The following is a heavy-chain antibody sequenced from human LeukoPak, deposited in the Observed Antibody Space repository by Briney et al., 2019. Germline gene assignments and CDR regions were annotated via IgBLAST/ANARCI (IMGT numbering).Heavy chain of an antibody. V-gene: IGHV4-59*01. D-gene: IGHD6-13*01. J-gene: IGHJ4*02. CDR3: ARDRVAAAGSFDY. CDR2: IYYSGST. Sequence: IXXPPXKGXXWIGYIYYSGSTNYNPSLKSRVTISVDTSKNQFSLKLSSVTAADTAVYYCARDRVAAAGSFDYWGQGTLVTVSS.